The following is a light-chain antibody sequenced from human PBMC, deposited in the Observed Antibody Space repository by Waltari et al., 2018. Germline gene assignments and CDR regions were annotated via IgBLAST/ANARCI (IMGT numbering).Light chain of an antibody. V-gene: IGLV2-14*03. Sequence: QSALTQPASVSGSPGQSITISCPRTSSAIGDSNSFSWYQQHPGKAPKLIIYDVSNLPSWVSNRFSGSKSGNTASLTISGLQAEDEADYYCSSYTSSTTHVVFGGGTKLTVL. CDR1: SSAIGDSNS. CDR3: SSYTSSTTHVV. J-gene: IGLJ2*01. CDR2: DVS.